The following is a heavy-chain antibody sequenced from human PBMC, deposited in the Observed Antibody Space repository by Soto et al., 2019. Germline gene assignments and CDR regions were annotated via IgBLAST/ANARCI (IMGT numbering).Heavy chain of an antibody. CDR1: GYSFTGYG. Sequence: QVQLVQSGAEVKKPGASVKVSCKASGYSFTGYGINWVRQAPGQGPEWMGWISPNNDNTNHARKFQGRVTMTTDTSTSTAYMELRGLRSDDTAVYYCAREPYSTGWFDYWGQGTLVTVSS. CDR2: ISPNNDNT. CDR3: AREPYSTGWFDY. V-gene: IGHV1-18*01. J-gene: IGHJ4*02. D-gene: IGHD6-19*01.